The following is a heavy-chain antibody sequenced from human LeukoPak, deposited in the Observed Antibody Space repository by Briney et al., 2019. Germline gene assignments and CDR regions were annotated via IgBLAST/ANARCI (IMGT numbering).Heavy chain of an antibody. V-gene: IGHV3-15*01. CDR3: TTDYYYDSSGYYF. CDR1: GFTFSNAW. Sequence: GGSLRLSCAASGFTFSNAWMGWVRQAPGKGLEWVGRVKSKTDGGTTDYAAPVKGRFTISRDDSKNTLYLQMNSLKTEDTAVYYCTTDYYYDSSGYYFWGQGTLVTVSS. D-gene: IGHD3-22*01. J-gene: IGHJ4*02. CDR2: VKSKTDGGTT.